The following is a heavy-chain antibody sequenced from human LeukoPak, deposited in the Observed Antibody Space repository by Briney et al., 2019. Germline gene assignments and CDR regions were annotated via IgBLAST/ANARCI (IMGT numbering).Heavy chain of an antibody. CDR3: ARVARATLPVDY. D-gene: IGHD1-26*01. CDR2: INHRGST. CDR1: GGSFSGYY. Sequence: SETLSLTCAVYGGSFSGYYWSWIRQPPGKGLEWIGEINHRGSTNYNPSLKSRVTISVDKSKNQFSLKVSSVTAADTAVYYCARVARATLPVDYWGQGTLVTVSS. J-gene: IGHJ4*02. V-gene: IGHV4-34*01.